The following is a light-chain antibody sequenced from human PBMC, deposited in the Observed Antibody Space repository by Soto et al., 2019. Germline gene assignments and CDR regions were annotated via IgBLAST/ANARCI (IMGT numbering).Light chain of an antibody. V-gene: IGLV2-8*01. CDR2: EVS. CDR3: SSYAGSNNLV. J-gene: IGLJ2*01. Sequence: QSALTQPPSASGSPGQSVTISCTGTSSDVGKYYYASWYQQHPGKAPKLMIYEVSKRPSGVPDRFSGSKSGNTASLTVSGLQAEDEADYYCSSYAGSNNLVFGGGTKVTVL. CDR1: SSDVGKYYY.